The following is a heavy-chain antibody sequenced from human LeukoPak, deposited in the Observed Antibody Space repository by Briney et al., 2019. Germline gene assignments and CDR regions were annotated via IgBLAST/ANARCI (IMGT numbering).Heavy chain of an antibody. J-gene: IGHJ6*02. V-gene: IGHV3-21*01. Sequence: GGFLRLSCAASGFTFSSYSMNWVRQAPGKGLEWVSSISSSSSYIYYADPVKGRFTISRDNAKNSLYLQMNSLRAEDTAVYYCARYCSGGSCYHYYYGMDVWGQGTTVTVSS. CDR2: ISSSSSYI. CDR3: ARYCSGGSCYHYYYGMDV. CDR1: GFTFSSYS. D-gene: IGHD2-15*01.